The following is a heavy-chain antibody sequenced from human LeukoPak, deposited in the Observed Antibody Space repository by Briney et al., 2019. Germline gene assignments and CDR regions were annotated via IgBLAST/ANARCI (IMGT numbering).Heavy chain of an antibody. Sequence: SETLSLTCTVSGGSISSYYWSWIRQPPGKGLEWIGYIYYSGSTSYNPSLKSRVTISVDTSKNQFSLKLSSVTAADTAVYCCARSIWFGELLPDYWGQGTLVTVSS. CDR3: ARSIWFGELLPDY. CDR2: IYYSGST. CDR1: GGSISSYY. D-gene: IGHD3-10*01. V-gene: IGHV4-59*08. J-gene: IGHJ4*02.